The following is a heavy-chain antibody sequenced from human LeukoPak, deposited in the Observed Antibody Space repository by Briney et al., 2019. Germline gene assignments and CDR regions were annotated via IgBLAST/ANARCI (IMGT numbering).Heavy chain of an antibody. J-gene: IGHJ5*02. CDR1: GDSIRSEDYY. CDR3: ARHRRRNNWFDP. Sequence: SEALSLTCTVSGDSIRSEDYYCDWIRQPPGQGLEWIGDVNYGGGTYYNPSLKSRVTMSVDTSKNQFSLRLTSVTAADTAVYYCARHRRRNNWFDPWGQGTLVTVSS. CDR2: VNYGGGT. V-gene: IGHV4-39*01.